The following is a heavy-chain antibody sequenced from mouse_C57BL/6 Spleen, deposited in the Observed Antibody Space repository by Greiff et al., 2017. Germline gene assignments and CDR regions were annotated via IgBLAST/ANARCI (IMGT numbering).Heavy chain of an antibody. CDR1: GYTFTSYW. Sequence: EVQLQQSGTVLARPGASVKMSCKTSGYTFTSYWMHWVKQRPGQGLEWIGAIYPGNSDTSYNQKFKGKAKLTAVTSASTAYMELSSLTNEDSAVYYCTAYYYGSSQFAYWGQGTLVTVSA. J-gene: IGHJ3*01. D-gene: IGHD1-1*01. CDR3: TAYYYGSSQFAY. CDR2: IYPGNSDT. V-gene: IGHV1-5*01.